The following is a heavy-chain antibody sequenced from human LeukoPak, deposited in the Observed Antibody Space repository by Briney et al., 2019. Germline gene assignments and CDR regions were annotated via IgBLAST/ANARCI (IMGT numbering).Heavy chain of an antibody. CDR3: ARAQDSNSGYEN. D-gene: IGHD5-12*01. CDR2: MNPNSGNT. J-gene: IGHJ4*02. CDR1: GYTFTSYD. Sequence: ASVKVSCKASGYTFTSYDINWVRQATGQGLEWMGWMNPNSGNTGYAQKFQGRVTITRITSISTAYMELSSLRSEDTAVYYCARAQDSNSGYENWGQGTLVTVSS. V-gene: IGHV1-8*03.